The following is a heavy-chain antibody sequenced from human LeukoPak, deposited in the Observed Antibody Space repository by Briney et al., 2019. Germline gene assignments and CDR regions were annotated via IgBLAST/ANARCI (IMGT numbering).Heavy chain of an antibody. J-gene: IGHJ4*02. D-gene: IGHD2-8*02. CDR3: ATQRGVVYALDY. Sequence: SETLSLTCTVSGGSISSYYWSWIRQPPGKGLEWIGYIYYSGSTNYNPSLKSRVTISVDTSKNQFSLKLSSVTAADTAVYYCATQRGVVYALDYWGQGTLVTVSS. V-gene: IGHV4-59*08. CDR2: IYYSGST. CDR1: GGSISSYY.